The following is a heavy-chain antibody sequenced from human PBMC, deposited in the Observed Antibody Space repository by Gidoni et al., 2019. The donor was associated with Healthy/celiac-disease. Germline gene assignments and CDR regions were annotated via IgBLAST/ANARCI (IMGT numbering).Heavy chain of an antibody. J-gene: IGHJ3*02. CDR1: GGSFSGYY. CDR3: ARGYYDILTAPLRAFDI. D-gene: IGHD3-9*01. Sequence: QVQLQQWGAGLLKPSETLSPTCAVYGGSFSGYYWSWIRQPPGKGLEWIGEINHSGSTNYNPSLKSRVTISVDTSKNQFSLKLSSVTAADTAVYYCARGYYDILTAPLRAFDIWGQGTMVTVSS. V-gene: IGHV4-34*01. CDR2: INHSGST.